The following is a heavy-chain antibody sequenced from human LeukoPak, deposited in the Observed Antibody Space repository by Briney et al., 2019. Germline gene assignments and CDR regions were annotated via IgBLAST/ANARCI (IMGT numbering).Heavy chain of an antibody. D-gene: IGHD3-22*01. J-gene: IGHJ5*02. Sequence: GGSLRLSCAASGFIFSRYGMYWVRQAPGKGLEWVSAISGSGGSTYYADSVKGRFTISRDNSKNTLYLQMNSLRAEDTAVYYCAKEYYYDSSAQGKTYNWFDPWGQGTLVTVSS. V-gene: IGHV3-23*01. CDR2: ISGSGGST. CDR3: AKEYYYDSSAQGKTYNWFDP. CDR1: GFIFSRYG.